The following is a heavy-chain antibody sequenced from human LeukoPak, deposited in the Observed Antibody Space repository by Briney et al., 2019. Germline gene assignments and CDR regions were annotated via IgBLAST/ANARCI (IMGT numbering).Heavy chain of an antibody. CDR2: FDPEDGET. V-gene: IGHV1-24*01. Sequence: ASVKVSCKVSGYTLTELSMHWVRQAPGKGLEWMGGFDPEDGETIYAQKFQGRVTMTEDTSTDTAYMELSSLRSEDTAVYYCASITMIVVRGGAFDIWGQGTMVTVSS. D-gene: IGHD3-22*01. CDR3: ASITMIVVRGGAFDI. J-gene: IGHJ3*02. CDR1: GYTLTELS.